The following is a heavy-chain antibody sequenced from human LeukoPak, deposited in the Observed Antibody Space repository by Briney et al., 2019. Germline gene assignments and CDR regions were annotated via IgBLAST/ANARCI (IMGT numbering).Heavy chain of an antibody. V-gene: IGHV3-21*01. J-gene: IGHJ6*03. CDR3: ARDPYSGTYGNTYYYYMDV. CDR1: GFSFSSYN. CDR2: ITTSSTYT. D-gene: IGHD1-26*01. Sequence: GGSLRLSCEASGFSFSSYNMDWVRQTPGKGLEWISSITTSSTYTFYADSVKGRFTISRDNARNSLYLQMNSLRVEDTAVYYCARDPYSGTYGNTYYYYMDVWGNGTTVTISS.